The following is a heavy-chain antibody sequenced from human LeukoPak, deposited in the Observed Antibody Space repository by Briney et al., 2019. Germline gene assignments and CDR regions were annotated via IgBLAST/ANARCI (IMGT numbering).Heavy chain of an antibody. CDR3: ARSPPYCTSTSCYNDY. CDR2: INPNSGAT. D-gene: IGHD2-2*02. J-gene: IGHJ4*02. CDR1: GYTFTIYY. V-gene: IGHV1-2*02. Sequence: ASVKVSCKASGYTFTIYYMHWVRQAPGQGLEWMGWINPNSGATTYAQRFQGRVTMTRDTSISTAYMELSGLTSDDTAVYYCARSPPYCTSTSCYNDYWGQGTLVTVSS.